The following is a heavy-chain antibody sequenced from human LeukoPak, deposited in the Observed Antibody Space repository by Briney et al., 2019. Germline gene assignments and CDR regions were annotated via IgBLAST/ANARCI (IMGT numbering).Heavy chain of an antibody. D-gene: IGHD2-2*01. V-gene: IGHV3-23*01. J-gene: IGHJ5*02. CDR1: GFTFSDYN. CDR2: ISGSGGST. Sequence: TGGSLRLSRAASGFTFSDYNMNWVRQAPGKGLEWVSAISGSGGSTYYADSVKGRFTISRDNSKNTLYLQMNSLRAEDTAVYYCAKGGYCSSTSCRGYFDPWGQGTLVTVSS. CDR3: AKGGYCSSTSCRGYFDP.